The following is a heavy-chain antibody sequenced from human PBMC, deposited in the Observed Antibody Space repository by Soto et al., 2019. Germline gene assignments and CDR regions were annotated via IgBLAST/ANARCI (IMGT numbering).Heavy chain of an antibody. V-gene: IGHV1-2*02. D-gene: IGHD5-18*01. CDR1: GGTFSSYA. CDR2: INPNSGGT. J-gene: IGHJ5*02. Sequence: ASVKVSCKASGGTFSSYAISWVRRAPGQGLEWMGWINPNSGGTNYAQKFQGRVTMTRDTSISTAYMELSRLRSDDTAVYYCATLSPPLPDAWIQCSDQWGQGTLVDVAS. CDR3: ATLSPPLPDAWIQCSDQ.